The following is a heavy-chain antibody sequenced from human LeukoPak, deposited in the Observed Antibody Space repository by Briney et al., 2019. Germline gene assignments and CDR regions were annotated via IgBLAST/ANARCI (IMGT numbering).Heavy chain of an antibody. J-gene: IGHJ4*02. CDR3: ARVSGGGSGGYELDY. CDR2: ISSSSSYI. V-gene: IGHV3-21*01. D-gene: IGHD5-12*01. CDR1: GFTFSSYS. Sequence: PGGSLRLSCAASGFTFSSYSMNWVRQGPGKGLEWVSSISSSSSYIYYADSVKGRFTISRDNAKNSLYLQMNSLRAEDTAVYYCARVSGGGSGGYELDYWGQGTLVTVSS.